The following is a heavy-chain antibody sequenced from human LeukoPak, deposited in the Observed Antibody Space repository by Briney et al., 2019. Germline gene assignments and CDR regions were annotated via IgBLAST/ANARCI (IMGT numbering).Heavy chain of an antibody. CDR2: IQNDEIDK. V-gene: IGHV3-30*02. CDR3: ARDSRRGYDSSGYNFDY. Sequence: PGGSLRLSCAASGFTFATYGMHWVRLAPGKGLEWVAFIQNDEIDKFYADSVKGRFTISRDNSKNTLYLQMNSLRAEDTAVYYCARDSRRGYDSSGYNFDYWGQGTLVTVSS. J-gene: IGHJ4*02. D-gene: IGHD3-22*01. CDR1: GFTFATYG.